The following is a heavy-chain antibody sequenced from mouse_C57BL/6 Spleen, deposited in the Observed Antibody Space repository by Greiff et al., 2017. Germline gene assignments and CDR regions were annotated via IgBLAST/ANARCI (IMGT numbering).Heavy chain of an antibody. V-gene: IGHV1-69*01. CDR1: GYTFTSYW. Sequence: VQLQQPGAELVMPGASVKLSCKASGYTFTSYWMHWVKQRPGQGLEWIGEIDPSDSYTNYNQKFKGKSTLTVDKSSSTAYMQLSSLTSEDAAVYYCARDYDGSSLYFDVWGTGTTVTVSS. D-gene: IGHD1-1*01. CDR2: IDPSDSYT. J-gene: IGHJ1*03. CDR3: ARDYDGSSLYFDV.